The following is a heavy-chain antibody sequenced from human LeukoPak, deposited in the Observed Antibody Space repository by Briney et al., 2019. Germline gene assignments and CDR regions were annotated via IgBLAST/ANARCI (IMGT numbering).Heavy chain of an antibody. Sequence: GGSLRLSCVASGFTFDDYGMSWVRQAPGKGLEWVSGINWNGGSTGYADSVKGRFTISRDNAKNSLYLQMNSLRAEDTAVYYCAREYCSSTSCSRYYYYYMDVWGKGTTVTVSS. CDR3: AREYCSSTSCSRYYYYYMDV. CDR2: INWNGGST. J-gene: IGHJ6*03. CDR1: GFTFDDYG. D-gene: IGHD2-2*01. V-gene: IGHV3-20*04.